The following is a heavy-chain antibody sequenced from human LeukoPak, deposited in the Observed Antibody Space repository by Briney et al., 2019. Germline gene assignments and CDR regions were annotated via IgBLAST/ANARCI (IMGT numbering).Heavy chain of an antibody. CDR2: ITRNGGTT. J-gene: IGHJ4*02. CDR1: GVTFDDYA. Sequence: PGGSLRLSCATSGVTFDDYALSWVRHAPGRGLEGVSSITRNGGTTAYAESVKGRFTIFRDNARNSLYLQMNSLRAEDTALYYSSRTQVGYCSGTSCTLYYFDYWGQGTLVTVSS. D-gene: IGHD2-2*01. V-gene: IGHV3-20*04. CDR3: SRTQVGYCSGTSCTLYYFDY.